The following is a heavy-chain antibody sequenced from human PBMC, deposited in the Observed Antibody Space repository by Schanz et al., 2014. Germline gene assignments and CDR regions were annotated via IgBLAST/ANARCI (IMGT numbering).Heavy chain of an antibody. D-gene: IGHD5-18*01. CDR1: GFIVSSTY. J-gene: IGHJ4*02. CDR3: ARGDTVAGLDY. V-gene: IGHV3-66*01. CDR2: IYSGVST. Sequence: EVQLVESGGDLVQPGGSQRLSCAASGFIVSSTYMTWVRLAPGKGLEWVSIIYSGVSTYYADSVKGRFTISRDNSKNTVYLQMNSLRGEDTGMYYCARGDTVAGLDYWGRGTLVTVSS.